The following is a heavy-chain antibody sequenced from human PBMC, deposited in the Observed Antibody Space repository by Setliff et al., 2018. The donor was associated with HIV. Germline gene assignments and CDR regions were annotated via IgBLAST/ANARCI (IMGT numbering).Heavy chain of an antibody. CDR1: GYKFYTSW. V-gene: IGHV5-51*01. CDR2: IYPGDSDT. D-gene: IGHD3-22*01. CDR3: ARHGYNDSRGYFDY. J-gene: IGHJ4*02. Sequence: PGESLKISCQASGYKFYTSWIGWVRQMPGKGLEWTGIIYPGDSDTRYSPSFQGHVAFSVDTSISTAYLHWSSLKASDTAMYYCARHGYNDSRGYFDYWGQGALVTVSS.